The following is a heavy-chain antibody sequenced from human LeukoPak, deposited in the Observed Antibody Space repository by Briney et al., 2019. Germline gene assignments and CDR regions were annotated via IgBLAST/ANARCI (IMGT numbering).Heavy chain of an antibody. CDR3: ARHRGIRLWLRQDYFDY. CDR2: INHSGST. D-gene: IGHD5-18*01. V-gene: IGHV4-34*01. J-gene: IGHJ4*02. Sequence: SETLSLTCAVYGGSFSGYYWSWIRQPPGKGLEWIGEINHSGSTNYNPSLKSRVTISVDTSKNQFSLKLSSVTAADTAVYYCARHRGIRLWLRQDYFDYWGQGTLVTVSS. CDR1: GGSFSGYY.